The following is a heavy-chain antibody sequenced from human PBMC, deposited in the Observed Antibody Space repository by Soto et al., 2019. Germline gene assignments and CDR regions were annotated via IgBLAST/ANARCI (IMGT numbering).Heavy chain of an antibody. V-gene: IGHV1-3*01. Sequence: ASVQDSCKASGYSFANYTIHWVRQAPGQGLEWMGWLNPDTASTKFSPKFQGRVIITRDKTSNTAFMQLTSLTSEDTALYYCASGGGYYGSGAYYRGYFDYWGLGTLVTVSS. CDR2: LNPDTAST. D-gene: IGHD3-10*01. J-gene: IGHJ4*02. CDR3: ASGGGYYGSGAYYRGYFDY. CDR1: GYSFANYT.